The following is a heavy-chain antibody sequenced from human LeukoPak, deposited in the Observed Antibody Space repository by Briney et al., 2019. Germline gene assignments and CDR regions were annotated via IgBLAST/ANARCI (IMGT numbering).Heavy chain of an antibody. CDR2: INHSGST. J-gene: IGHJ4*02. V-gene: IGHV4-34*01. CDR1: GGSFSGYY. CDR3: ARVARWLQITDY. D-gene: IGHD5-24*01. Sequence: PSETLSLTCAVYGGSFSGYYWSWIRQPPGKGLEWIGEINHSGSTNYNPSLKSRVTISVDTSKNQFSLKLSSVTAADTAVYYCARVARWLQITDYWGQGTLVTVSS.